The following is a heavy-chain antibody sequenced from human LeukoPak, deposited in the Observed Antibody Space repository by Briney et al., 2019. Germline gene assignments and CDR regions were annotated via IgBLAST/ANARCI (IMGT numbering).Heavy chain of an antibody. D-gene: IGHD6-13*01. V-gene: IGHV3-7*05. CDR1: GFTFSGYW. CDR3: ARARAASRFDY. Sequence: GGSLRLSCAASGFTFSGYWMSWVRRAPGKGLEWVAKIKQDGSEKYYVDSVKGRFTISRDNAKNSLYLQMNSLRAEDTAVYYCARARAASRFDYWGQGTLVTVSS. J-gene: IGHJ4*02. CDR2: IKQDGSEK.